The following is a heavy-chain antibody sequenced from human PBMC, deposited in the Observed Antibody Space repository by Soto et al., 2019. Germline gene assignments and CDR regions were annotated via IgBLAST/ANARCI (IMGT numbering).Heavy chain of an antibody. CDR1: GFSFISSGVG. CDR2: IYWDEDK. V-gene: IGHV2-5*02. Sequence: QITLKESGPTLVKPTQTLTLTCTFSGFSFISSGVGVGWIRQPPGRALEWLALIYWDEDKRYSPSLKGRVTITKDTSTTEVVLTMTNVDPEDTGTYYCAHKGGRGAGMDVWGQGTTVTVS. D-gene: IGHD2-15*01. CDR3: AHKGGRGAGMDV. J-gene: IGHJ6*02.